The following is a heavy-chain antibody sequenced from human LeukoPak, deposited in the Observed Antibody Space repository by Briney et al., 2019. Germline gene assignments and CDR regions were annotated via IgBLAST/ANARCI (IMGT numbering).Heavy chain of an antibody. CDR1: GFTFSSYA. J-gene: IGHJ4*02. V-gene: IGHV3-30-3*01. CDR3: ASDMSYSGYYIDY. Sequence: GGSLRLSCAASGFTFSSYAMHWVRQAPGKGLEWVALISYDGSNKYHADSVKGRFTISRDNSKNTLYLQMNSLSPEDTAVYYCASDMSYSGYYIDYWGQGTLVTVSS. D-gene: IGHD3-3*01. CDR2: ISYDGSNK.